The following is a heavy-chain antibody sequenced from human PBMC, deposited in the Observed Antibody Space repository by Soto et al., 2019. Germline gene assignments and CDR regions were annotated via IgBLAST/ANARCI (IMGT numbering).Heavy chain of an antibody. J-gene: IGHJ4*02. Sequence: ETLSLTCAVFGGSFSDHYWAWIRQAPGKGLEWIGEINHSGSTNYNPSLKSRVTISVDTTKSQFSLRLTSVTAADSAVYFCARGCSGATMAVLIVTGHLYYFDSWGLGTLVTVSS. CDR2: INHSGST. V-gene: IGHV4-34*01. D-gene: IGHD3-9*01. CDR1: GGSFSDHY. CDR3: ARGCSGATMAVLIVTGHLYYFDS.